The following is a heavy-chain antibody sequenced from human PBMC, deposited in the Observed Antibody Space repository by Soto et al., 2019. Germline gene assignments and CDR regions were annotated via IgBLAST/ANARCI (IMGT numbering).Heavy chain of an antibody. CDR1: GFTFGNYW. V-gene: IGHV3-74*03. J-gene: IGHJ4*02. CDR2: INGDGRIT. CDR3: ARDFTTTEAPVNDFDY. D-gene: IGHD1-1*01. Sequence: EVHLVESGGGLVQPGGSLRLSCAVSGFTFGNYWMHWVLQAPGKGLMWVSRINGDGRITTYADSAAGRVTICRANAKNTVSLETISLRVSDTAIYYCARDFTTTEAPVNDFDYWGQATLVTVSS.